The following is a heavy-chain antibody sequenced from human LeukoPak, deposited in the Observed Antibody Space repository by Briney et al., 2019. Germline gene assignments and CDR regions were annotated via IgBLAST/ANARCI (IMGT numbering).Heavy chain of an antibody. Sequence: GGSLRLSCVASGISVSSYWMAWVRQAPGEGLEWVANIKYDGTHKFYAYSVKGRFTISRDNAKNSHFLEMNSLTADDTAVYFCASSHDSSGNDWGQGTLVTVSS. V-gene: IGHV3-7*01. CDR2: IKYDGTHK. J-gene: IGHJ4*02. D-gene: IGHD3-22*01. CDR3: ASSHDSSGND. CDR1: GISVSSYW.